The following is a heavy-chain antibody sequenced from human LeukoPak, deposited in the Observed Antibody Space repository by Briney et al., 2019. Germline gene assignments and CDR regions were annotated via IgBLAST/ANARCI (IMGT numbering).Heavy chain of an antibody. CDR1: GGSFSGYY. CDR3: AREAHIVVVPAATPFDY. J-gene: IGHJ4*02. D-gene: IGHD2-2*01. CDR2: INHSGST. Sequence: SETLSLTCAVYGGSFSGYYWSWIRQPPGKGLEWIGEINHSGSTNYNPSLKSRVTISVDTSKNQFSLKPSSVTAADTAVYYCAREAHIVVVPAATPFDYWGQGTLVTVSS. V-gene: IGHV4-34*01.